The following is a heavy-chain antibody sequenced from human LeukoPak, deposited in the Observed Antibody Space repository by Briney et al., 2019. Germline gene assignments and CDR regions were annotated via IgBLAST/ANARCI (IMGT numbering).Heavy chain of an antibody. J-gene: IGHJ6*03. V-gene: IGHV1-8*03. D-gene: IGHD3-3*01. Sequence: ASVKVSCKASGYTFTSYDINWVRQATGQGLEWMGWMNPNSGNTGYAQKFQGRVTITRNTSISTAYMELSSLRSEDTAVYYCARSCDFWSGYYEDYYYMDVWGKGTTVTVSS. CDR3: ARSCDFWSGYYEDYYYMDV. CDR2: MNPNSGNT. CDR1: GYTFTSYD.